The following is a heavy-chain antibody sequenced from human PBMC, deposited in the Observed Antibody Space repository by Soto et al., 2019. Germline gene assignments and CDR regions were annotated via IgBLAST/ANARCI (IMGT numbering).Heavy chain of an antibody. Sequence: SGPTLVNPTQTLTLTCTFSGFSLSTSGVGVGWIRQPPGKALEWLALIYWNDDKRYSPSLKSRLTITKDTSKNQVVLTMTNMDPVDTATYYCALGEESMVRGVIAWFDPWGEGTLVTVSS. V-gene: IGHV2-5*01. CDR3: ALGEESMVRGVIAWFDP. J-gene: IGHJ5*02. CDR1: GFSLSTSGVG. D-gene: IGHD3-10*01. CDR2: IYWNDDK.